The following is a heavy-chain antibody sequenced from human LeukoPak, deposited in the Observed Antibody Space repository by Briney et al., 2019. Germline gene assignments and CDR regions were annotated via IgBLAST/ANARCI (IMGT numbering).Heavy chain of an antibody. J-gene: IGHJ4*02. Sequence: GGSLRLSCAASGFTFSSYAMTWVRQAPGKGLEWVSTISAGGSTYSADSVKGRFTISRDNSKNTLYLEMRSLKAEDTAIYYCAKFSSGWYEDYWGQGTLVTVSS. V-gene: IGHV3-23*01. CDR2: ISAGGST. CDR1: GFTFSSYA. CDR3: AKFSSGWYEDY. D-gene: IGHD6-19*01.